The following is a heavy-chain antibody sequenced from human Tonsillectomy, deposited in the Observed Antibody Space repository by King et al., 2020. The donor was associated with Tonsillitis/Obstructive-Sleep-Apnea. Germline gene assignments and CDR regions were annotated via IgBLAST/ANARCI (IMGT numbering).Heavy chain of an antibody. V-gene: IGHV4-34*01. CDR2: INHSGST. CDR3: ARGMGTPGDY. Sequence: VQLQQWGAGLLKPSETLSLTCAVYGGSFSGYCWSWIRQPPGKGLEWIGEINHSGSTNYNPSLKSRVTISVDTSKNQFSLNLSSVTAADTAVYYCARGMGTPGDYWGQGALVTVSS. D-gene: IGHD1-1*01. J-gene: IGHJ4*02. CDR1: GGSFSGYC.